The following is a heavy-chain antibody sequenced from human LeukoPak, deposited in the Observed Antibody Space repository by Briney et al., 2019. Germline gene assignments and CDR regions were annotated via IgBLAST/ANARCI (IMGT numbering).Heavy chain of an antibody. V-gene: IGHV4-4*02. D-gene: IGHD3-22*01. J-gene: IGHJ4*02. CDR1: GGSISSSNW. Sequence: SETLSLTCAVSGGSISSSNWWSWVRQPPGKGLEWIGEIYHSGSTNYNPSLKSRVTISVDKSKNQFSLKLSSVTAADTAVYYCASNHYYDSSGYYLIDYWGQGTLVTVSS. CDR2: IYHSGST. CDR3: ASNHYYDSSGYYLIDY.